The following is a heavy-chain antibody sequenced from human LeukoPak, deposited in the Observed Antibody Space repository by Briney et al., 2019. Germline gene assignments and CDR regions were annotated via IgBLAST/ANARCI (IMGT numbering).Heavy chain of an antibody. Sequence: SETLSLTCTVSGGSISSSSYYWGWIRQPPGKGLEWIGSIYYSGSTYYNPSLKSRVTISVDTSKNQFSLKLSSVTAADTAVYYCARGDDLSGYYYMDVWGKGTTVTVSS. J-gene: IGHJ6*03. CDR3: ARGDDLSGYYYMDV. D-gene: IGHD3-3*01. CDR1: GGSISSSSYY. CDR2: IYYSGST. V-gene: IGHV4-39*07.